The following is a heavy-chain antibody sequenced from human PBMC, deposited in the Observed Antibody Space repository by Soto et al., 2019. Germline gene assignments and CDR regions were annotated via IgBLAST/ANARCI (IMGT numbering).Heavy chain of an antibody. D-gene: IGHD2-2*01. J-gene: IGHJ4*02. CDR2: ITSKTGDQ. V-gene: IGHV3-21*06. Sequence: EVRLAEAGGGLVKPGGALRLSCEASGFTFNKYSMNWVRQAPGTGLEWVSCITSKTGDQYYADSVKGRFIISRDNTKNSLSLQVTSLRDEDTAVYYCARDLMPNERGLGALAYWGQGTLVTVSS. CDR3: ARDLMPNERGLGALAY. CDR1: GFTFNKYS.